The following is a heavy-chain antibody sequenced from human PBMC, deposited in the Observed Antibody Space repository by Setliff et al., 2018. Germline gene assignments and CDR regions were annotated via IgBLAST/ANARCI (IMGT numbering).Heavy chain of an antibody. CDR2: IYQSGTT. D-gene: IGHD3-22*01. J-gene: IGHJ5*02. V-gene: IGHV4-4*02. Sequence: PSETLSLTCTVSGESIRSNNWWNWVRQPPGKGLEWIGDIYQSGTTNYNPSLKSRVTISADTSKNQFSLKLKSVTAADTAVYYCARAHTWSLPNDNSGYPGWFDPWGQGTLVTVSS. CDR3: ARAHTWSLPNDNSGYPGWFDP. CDR1: GESIRSNNW.